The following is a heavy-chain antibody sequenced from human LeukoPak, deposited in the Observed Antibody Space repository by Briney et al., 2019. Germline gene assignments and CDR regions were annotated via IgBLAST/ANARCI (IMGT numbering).Heavy chain of an antibody. Sequence: GGSLRLSCAASGFTFTMFGMNWVRQAPGKGLEWVSYIDGNSGIKYYADSVQGRFTISRDNAQDSVFLQMTSLRVDDTAVYYCARTYDFGRGPPGDAFDNWGQGTLVTVPS. J-gene: IGHJ3*02. CDR2: IDGNSGIK. CDR3: ARTYDFGRGPPGDAFDN. CDR1: GFTFTMFG. D-gene: IGHD3-3*01. V-gene: IGHV3-48*01.